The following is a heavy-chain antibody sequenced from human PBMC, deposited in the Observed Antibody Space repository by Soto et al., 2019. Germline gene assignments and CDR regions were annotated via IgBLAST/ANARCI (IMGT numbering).Heavy chain of an antibody. D-gene: IGHD6-13*01. CDR3: ARDFYDGIEAGD. CDR2: IYYSGST. Sequence: SETLSLTCTVSGGSISSYYWSWIRQPPGKGLEGIGYIYYSGSTNYNPSLKSRVTISVDTSKNQFSLKLSSVTAADTAVYYCARDFYDGIEAGDWGQGTLLTVSS. J-gene: IGHJ4*02. V-gene: IGHV4-59*01. CDR1: GGSISSYY.